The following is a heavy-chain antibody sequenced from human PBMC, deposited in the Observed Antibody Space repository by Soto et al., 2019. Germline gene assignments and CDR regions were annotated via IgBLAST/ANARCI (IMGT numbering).Heavy chain of an antibody. CDR1: GFSLSTSGVG. D-gene: IGHD6-13*01. J-gene: IGHJ4*02. V-gene: IGHV2-5*01. Sequence: QITLKESGPTLVKPTQTLTLTCTFSGFSLSTSGVGVGWIRQPPGKALEWLALIYWNDDKRYSPSLKSRLTITRDTSKNQAVLTMTNMDPVDTATYYCAHKVGVPPLLIAAAGPHFDSWGQGTLVTVSS. CDR2: IYWNDDK. CDR3: AHKVGVPPLLIAAAGPHFDS.